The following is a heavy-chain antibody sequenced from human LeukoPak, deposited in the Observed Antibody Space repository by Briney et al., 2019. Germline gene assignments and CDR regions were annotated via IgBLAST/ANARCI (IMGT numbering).Heavy chain of an antibody. D-gene: IGHD3-22*01. CDR3: ARGGGTYYYDSSGYYHPY. J-gene: IGHJ4*02. CDR1: GGSISSGSYY. Sequence: SETLSLTCTVSGGSISSGSYYWSWIRQPAGKGLEWIGRIYTSGSTNYNPSLKSRVTISVDTSKNQFSLKLSSVTAADTAVYYCARGGGTYYYDSSGYYHPYWGQGTLVTVSS. CDR2: IYTSGST. V-gene: IGHV4-61*02.